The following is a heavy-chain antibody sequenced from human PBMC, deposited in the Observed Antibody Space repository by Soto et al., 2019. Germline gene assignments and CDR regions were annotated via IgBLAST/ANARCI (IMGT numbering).Heavy chain of an antibody. CDR3: EKHTQDTASIGMDV. CDR2: ISYDGSNK. J-gene: IGHJ6*02. Sequence: PGGSLRLSCTASGFTFNSHTMHWVRQAPGEGLEWVAVISYDGSNKYYADSVKGRLNIYRDNSKNTLYLQMNSLRAEDTAVYYCEKHTQDTASIGMDVWGQGTTVTGS. D-gene: IGHD5-18*01. V-gene: IGHV3-30*18. CDR1: GFTFNSHT.